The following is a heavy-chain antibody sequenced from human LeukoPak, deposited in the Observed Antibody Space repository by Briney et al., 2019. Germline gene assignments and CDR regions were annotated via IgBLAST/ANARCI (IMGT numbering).Heavy chain of an antibody. J-gene: IGHJ3*02. CDR2: ISSGSSYI. CDR3: ARARYYYDSTGYYLSAGSAFDI. Sequence: GGSLRLSCAASGFTFSSYNFNWVRQAPGKGLEWVSSISSGSSYIYYADSMKGRFTISRDNAKNSLYLQMNSLRAEDTAVYYCARARYYYDSTGYYLSAGSAFDIWGQGTMVTVSS. CDR1: GFTFSSYN. D-gene: IGHD3-22*01. V-gene: IGHV3-21*01.